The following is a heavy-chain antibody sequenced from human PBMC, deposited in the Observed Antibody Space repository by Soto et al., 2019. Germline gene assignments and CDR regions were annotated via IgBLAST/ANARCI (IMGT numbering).Heavy chain of an antibody. J-gene: IGHJ6*02. V-gene: IGHV3-15*01. D-gene: IGHD2-15*01. CDR2: IKSKTDGGTT. Sequence: GGSLRLSCAASGFTFSNAWISWVRQAPWKGLEWVGRIKSKTDGGTTDYAAPVKGRFTISRDDSKNTLYLQMNSVKTEDTAVYYCTTGLKAANYYSYGMDVWGQRTTVPVCS. CDR1: GFTFSNAW. CDR3: TTGLKAANYYSYGMDV.